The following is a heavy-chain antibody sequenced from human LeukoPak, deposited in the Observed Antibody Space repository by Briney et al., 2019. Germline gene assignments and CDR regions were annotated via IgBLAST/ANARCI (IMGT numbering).Heavy chain of an antibody. V-gene: IGHV4-4*07. J-gene: IGHJ4*02. D-gene: IGHD2-2*01. CDR3: ARDLSYCSSTRCYAPYYFDY. CDR2: IYTSGST. Sequence: PSETLSLTCSVSGGSVGSYYWSWIRQPAGKGLEWIGRIYTSGSTNYNPSLRSRATMSVDKSKSQFSLKLTSVTAADTAVYYCARDLSYCSSTRCYAPYYFDYWGQGTLVTVSS. CDR1: GGSVGSYY.